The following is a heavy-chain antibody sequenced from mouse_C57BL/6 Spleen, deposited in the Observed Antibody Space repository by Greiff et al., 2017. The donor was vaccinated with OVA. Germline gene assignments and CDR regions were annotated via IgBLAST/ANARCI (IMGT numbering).Heavy chain of an antibody. CDR2: IDPSDSYT. J-gene: IGHJ2*01. V-gene: IGHV1-69*01. CDR3: ARGELGDY. D-gene: IGHD4-1*01. CDR1: GYTFTSYW. Sequence: QVQLQQLGAELVMPGASVKLSCKASGYTFTSYWMHWVKQRPGQGLEWIGEIDPSDSYTNYNQKFKGKSTLTVDKSSSTAYMQLSSLTSEDSAVYYCARGELGDYWGQGTTLTVSS.